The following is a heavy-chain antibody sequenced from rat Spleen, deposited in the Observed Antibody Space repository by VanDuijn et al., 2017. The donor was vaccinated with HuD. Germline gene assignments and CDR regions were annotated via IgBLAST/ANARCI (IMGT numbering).Heavy chain of an antibody. CDR2: ISTGSGNT. J-gene: IGHJ2*01. Sequence: EVQLVESGGGLVQPGRSLKLSCAASGFTFSNYGMAWVRQTPTKGLEWVASISTGSGNTYYRDSLKGRFTISRDNAKSTLYLKIDSLRSEDTATYYCAVAGYGYWGQGVMVTVSS. V-gene: IGHV5S13*01. CDR1: GFTFSNYG. CDR3: AVAGYGY. D-gene: IGHD1-7*01.